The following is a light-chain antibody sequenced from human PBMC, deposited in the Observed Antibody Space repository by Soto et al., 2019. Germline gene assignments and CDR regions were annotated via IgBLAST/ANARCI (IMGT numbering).Light chain of an antibody. Sequence: QSVLTQPPSASGTPGQRVTISCSGSSSNIGSYYVYWYQQLPGTAPKLLIYSNNQRPSGVADRFSGSKSGTSASLAISGLRSEDEADYYCAAWDDSLSVVVFGGGTKLTVL. CDR2: SNN. V-gene: IGLV1-47*02. CDR3: AAWDDSLSVVV. CDR1: SSNIGSYY. J-gene: IGLJ2*01.